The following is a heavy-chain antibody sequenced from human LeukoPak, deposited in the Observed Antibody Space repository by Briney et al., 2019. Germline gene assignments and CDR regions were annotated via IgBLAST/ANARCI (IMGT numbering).Heavy chain of an antibody. V-gene: IGHV3-11*04. D-gene: IGHD3-16*02. CDR1: GFTFSDYY. J-gene: IGHJ4*02. CDR2: ISSSGSTI. Sequence: KSGGSLRLSCAASGFTFSDYYMSWIRQAPGKGLEWVSYISSSGSTIYYADSVKGRFTISRDNAKNSLYLQMNSLRAEDTAVYYCASLYYDYVWGSYPPGWGQGTLVTVSS. CDR3: ASLYYDYVWGSYPPG.